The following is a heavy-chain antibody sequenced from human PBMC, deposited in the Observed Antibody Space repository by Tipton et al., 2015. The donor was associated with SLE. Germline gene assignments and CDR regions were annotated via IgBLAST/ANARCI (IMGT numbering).Heavy chain of an antibody. CDR1: GGSISSGSYY. CDR3: ARVDSSSWTDWYFDL. V-gene: IGHV4-61*02. J-gene: IGHJ2*01. CDR2: IYTSGST. Sequence: TLSLTCTVSGGSISSGSYYWSWIRQPAGKGLEWIGRIYTSGSTNYNPSLKSRVTMSVDTSKNQFSLKLSSVTAADTAVYYCARVDSSSWTDWYFDLWGRGTLVTVSS. D-gene: IGHD6-13*01.